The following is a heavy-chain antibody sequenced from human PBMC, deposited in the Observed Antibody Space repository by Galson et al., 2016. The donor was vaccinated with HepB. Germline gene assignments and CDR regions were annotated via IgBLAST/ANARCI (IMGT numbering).Heavy chain of an antibody. D-gene: IGHD2-8*02. J-gene: IGHJ4*02. CDR2: ISGSGNIT. CDR1: GFTFSSYA. V-gene: IGHV3-23*01. Sequence: SLRLSCAASGFTFSSYAMTWVRQAPGKGLEWVSGISGSGNITYYADSVKRRFTISRDNSKNTVFLQMSSLRAADTAMYYCAKSRRVPTGSLWVDYWGQGTLVAVSS. CDR3: AKSRRVPTGSLWVDY.